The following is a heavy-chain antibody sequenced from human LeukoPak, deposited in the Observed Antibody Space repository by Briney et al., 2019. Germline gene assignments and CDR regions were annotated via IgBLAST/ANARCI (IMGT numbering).Heavy chain of an antibody. CDR2: INHNGNVN. D-gene: IGHD6-19*01. V-gene: IGHV3-7*03. Sequence: GGSLRLSCAASGFTFSSYWMNWARQAPGKGLEWVASINHNGNVNYYVDSVKGRFTISRDNSKKLYLQMSSLRAEDTAVYYCAKIWSSGCFDYWGQGTLVTVSS. CDR3: AKIWSSGCFDY. J-gene: IGHJ4*02. CDR1: GFTFSSYW.